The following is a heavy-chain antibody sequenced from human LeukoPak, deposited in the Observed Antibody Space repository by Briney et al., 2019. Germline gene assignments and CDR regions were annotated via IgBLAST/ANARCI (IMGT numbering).Heavy chain of an antibody. CDR2: IGTAGDT. CDR3: ARGAVRGVTKYYFDY. J-gene: IGHJ4*02. Sequence: GGSLRLSCAASGFTFSSYDMHWVRQATGKGLEWVSAIGTAGDTYYPGSVKGRFTISRENAKNSLYLQMNSLRAGDTAVYYRARGAVRGVTKYYFDYWGQGTLVTVSS. CDR1: GFTFSSYD. V-gene: IGHV3-13*01. D-gene: IGHD3-10*01.